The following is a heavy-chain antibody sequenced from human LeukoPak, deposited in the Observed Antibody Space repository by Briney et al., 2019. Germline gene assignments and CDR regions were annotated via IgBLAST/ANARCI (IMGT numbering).Heavy chain of an antibody. V-gene: IGHV3-30*19. J-gene: IGHJ4*02. CDR2: ISYDGSNK. CDR1: GFTFRTYG. CDR3: ARGEDYYDSSGYYGY. D-gene: IGHD3-22*01. Sequence: GGSLRLSCAASGFTFRTYGMHWVRQAPGKGLEWVAVISYDGSNKYYADSVKGRFTISRDNSKNTLYLQMNSLRAEDTAVYYCARGEDYYDSSGYYGYWGQGTLVTVSS.